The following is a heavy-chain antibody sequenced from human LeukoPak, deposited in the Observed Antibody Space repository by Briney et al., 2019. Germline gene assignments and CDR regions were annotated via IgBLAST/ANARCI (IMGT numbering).Heavy chain of an antibody. CDR3: ASRNLVVPAAPFDY. Sequence: ASVKVSCEASGYTFTSYDINWVRQATGQGLEWMGWMNPNSGNTGYAQKFQGRVTMTRNTSISTAYMELSSLRSEDTAVYYCASRNLVVPAAPFDYWGQGTLVTVSS. V-gene: IGHV1-8*01. CDR1: GYTFTSYD. D-gene: IGHD2-2*01. CDR2: MNPNSGNT. J-gene: IGHJ4*02.